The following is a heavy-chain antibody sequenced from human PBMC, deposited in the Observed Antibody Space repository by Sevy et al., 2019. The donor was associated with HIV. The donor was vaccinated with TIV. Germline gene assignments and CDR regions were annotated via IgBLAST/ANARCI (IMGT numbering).Heavy chain of an antibody. Sequence: GGSLSPSCAAFGLTFSSNAMSWVGQPPGKGLEWVSPISGSGVSTSYADSVKGRFTISRDNSKNTLYLQMNSLRAEDTAVYYCAKWRPPAHYYYMDVWGKGTTVTVSS. CDR2: ISGSGVST. D-gene: IGHD2-2*01. V-gene: IGHV3-23*01. CDR1: GLTFSSNA. J-gene: IGHJ6*03. CDR3: AKWRPPAHYYYMDV.